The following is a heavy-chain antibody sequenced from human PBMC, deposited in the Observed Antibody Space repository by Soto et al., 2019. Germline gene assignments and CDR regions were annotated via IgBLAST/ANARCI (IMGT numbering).Heavy chain of an antibody. Sequence: GGSLLLSCAASGFHFSCHRIRLVSQAPRNGLEWASYISSSGSTIYYADSVKGRFTISRDNAKNSLYLQMNSLRDEDTAVYYCARDHSDSSGYYYAATYYGMDVCGQGTTVNLAS. D-gene: IGHD3-22*01. CDR3: ARDHSDSSGYYYAATYYGMDV. CDR1: GFHFSCHR. V-gene: IGHV3-48*02. CDR2: ISSSGSTI. J-gene: IGHJ6*02.